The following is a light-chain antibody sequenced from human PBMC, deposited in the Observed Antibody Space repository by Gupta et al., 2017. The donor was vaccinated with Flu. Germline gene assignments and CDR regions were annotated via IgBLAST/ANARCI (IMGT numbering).Light chain of an antibody. CDR2: GGS. Sequence: GERTPLSRRGSQNIANNFAWYQQKPGQAPRLLIYGGSTRATGIPDRFSGSWSGTEFTLTISSLQSEDFAVYSCQQYDNLPFTFGPGTKVDV. CDR3: QQYDNLPFT. V-gene: IGKV3-15*01. J-gene: IGKJ3*01. CDR1: QNIANN.